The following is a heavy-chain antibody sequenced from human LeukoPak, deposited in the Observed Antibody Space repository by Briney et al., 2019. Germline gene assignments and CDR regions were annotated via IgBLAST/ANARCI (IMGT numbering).Heavy chain of an antibody. Sequence: ASVKVSCKASGYTFTSYYMHWVRQAPGQGLEWMGIINPSGGSTSYAQKFQGRVTMTRDMSTSTVYMELSSLRSEDTAVYYCARDVDYGDYGYYFDYWGQGTLVTVSS. CDR3: ARDVDYGDYGYYFDY. J-gene: IGHJ4*02. CDR2: INPSGGST. V-gene: IGHV1-46*01. D-gene: IGHD4-17*01. CDR1: GYTFTSYY.